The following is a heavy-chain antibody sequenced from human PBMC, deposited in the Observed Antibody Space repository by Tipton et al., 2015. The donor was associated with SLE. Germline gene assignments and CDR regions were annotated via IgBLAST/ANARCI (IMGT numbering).Heavy chain of an antibody. D-gene: IGHD5-12*01. CDR2: IYYSGSS. CDR3: ARGRGSGYYRYFDY. V-gene: IGHV4-59*01. Sequence: LRLSCAASRLTFSSYEMNWVCQAPGKGLEWIGYIYYSGSSNYNPPLQSRVTISVDTSKNQFFLELRSVTAADTAVYYCARGRGSGYYRYFDYWGQGALVTVSS. J-gene: IGHJ4*02. CDR1: RLTFSSYE.